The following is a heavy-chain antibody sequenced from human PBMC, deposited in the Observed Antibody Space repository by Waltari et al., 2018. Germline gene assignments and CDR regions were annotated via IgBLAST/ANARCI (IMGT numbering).Heavy chain of an antibody. CDR2: NNPNSGGT. CDR3: ARDLYSSTSYYYYGMDV. V-gene: IGHV1-2*06. Sequence: QVQLVQSGAEVKKPGASVKVSCKASGYTFTGYYMHWVRQAPGQGLEWMGRNNPNSGGTNYAQKFQGRVTMTRDTSISTAYMELSRLRSDDTAVYYCARDLYSSTSYYYYGMDVWGQGTTVTVSS. D-gene: IGHD2-2*01. CDR1: GYTFTGYY. J-gene: IGHJ6*02.